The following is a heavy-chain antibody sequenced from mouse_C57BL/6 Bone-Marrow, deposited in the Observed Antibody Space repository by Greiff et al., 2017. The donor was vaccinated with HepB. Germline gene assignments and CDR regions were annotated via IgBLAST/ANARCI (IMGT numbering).Heavy chain of an antibody. CDR2: IDPSDSET. V-gene: IGHV1-52*01. CDR1: GYTFTSYW. CDR3: ARWVPYYGSSYWYFDV. D-gene: IGHD1-1*01. J-gene: IGHJ1*03. Sequence: QVQLQQPGAELVRPGSSVKLSCKASGYTFTSYWIHWVKQRPIQGLEWIGNIDPSDSETHYNQKFKDKATLTVDKSSSTAYMQLSSLTSEDSAVYYCARWVPYYGSSYWYFDVWGTGTTVTVSS.